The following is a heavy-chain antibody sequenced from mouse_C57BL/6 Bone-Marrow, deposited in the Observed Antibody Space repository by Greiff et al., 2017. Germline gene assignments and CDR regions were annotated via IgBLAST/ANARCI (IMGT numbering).Heavy chain of an antibody. D-gene: IGHD1-1*01. J-gene: IGHJ4*01. CDR1: GFTFSDYG. Sequence: DVKLVESGGGLVKPGGSLKLSCAASGFTFSDYGMHWVRQAPEKGLEWVAYISSGSSTIYYADTVKGRFTISRDNAKNTLFLQMTSLRSEDTAMYYCARRYYGSSPYYAMDYWGQGTSVTVSS. V-gene: IGHV5-17*01. CDR2: ISSGSSTI. CDR3: ARRYYGSSPYYAMDY.